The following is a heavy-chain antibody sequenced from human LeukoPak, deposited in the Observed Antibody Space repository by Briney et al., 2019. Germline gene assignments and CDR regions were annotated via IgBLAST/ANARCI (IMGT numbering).Heavy chain of an antibody. D-gene: IGHD3-10*01. CDR1: GFTFSSYW. J-gene: IGHJ4*02. Sequence: PGGSLRLSCVVSGFTFSSYWMSWVRQAPGKGLEWVANIKQDGSEKYYVDSVKGRFTISRDNAKNSLYLQMNSLRAEDTAVYYCARDFGETNPTDNNDYWGQGTLVTVSS. CDR2: IKQDGSEK. CDR3: ARDFGETNPTDNNDY. V-gene: IGHV3-7*01.